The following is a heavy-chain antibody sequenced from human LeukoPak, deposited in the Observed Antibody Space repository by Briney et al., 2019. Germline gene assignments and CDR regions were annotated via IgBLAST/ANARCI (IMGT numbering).Heavy chain of an antibody. CDR3: ATQGTRRGYSYGPNWFDP. V-gene: IGHV3-23*01. CDR2: ISGSGGST. CDR1: GFTVSSNY. J-gene: IGHJ5*02. D-gene: IGHD5-18*01. Sequence: GGSLRLSCAASGFTVSSNYMSWVRQAPGKGLEWVSAISGSGGSTYYADSVKGRFTISRDNSKNTLYLQMNSLRAEDTAVYYCATQGTRRGYSYGPNWFDPWGQGTLVTVSS.